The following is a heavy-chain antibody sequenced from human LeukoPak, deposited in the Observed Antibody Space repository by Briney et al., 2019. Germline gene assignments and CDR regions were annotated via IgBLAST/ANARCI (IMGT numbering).Heavy chain of an antibody. CDR3: ARDPARAESGWPLYYYYYYMDV. J-gene: IGHJ6*03. CDR2: INSDGSST. Sequence: PGGSLRLSCAASGFTFSSYWMHWVRQAPGKGLVWVSRINSDGSSTSYADSVKGRFTISRDNAKNTLYLQMNSPRAEDTAVYYCARDPARAESGWPLYYYYYYMDVWGKGTTVTVSS. V-gene: IGHV3-74*01. CDR1: GFTFSSYW. D-gene: IGHD6-19*01.